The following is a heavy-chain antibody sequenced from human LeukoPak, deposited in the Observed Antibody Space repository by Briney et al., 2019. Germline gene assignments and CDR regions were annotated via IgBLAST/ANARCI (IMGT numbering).Heavy chain of an antibody. D-gene: IGHD5-18*01. CDR3: AKADGYSYGPVVY. CDR2: IIPILGIA. V-gene: IGHV1-69*04. Sequence: SVKVSCKASGGTFSSYAISWVRQAPGQGLEWMGRIIPILGIANYAQKFQGRVTITADKSTSTAYMELSSLRSEDTAVYYCAKADGYSYGPVVYRGQGTLVTVSS. J-gene: IGHJ4*02. CDR1: GGTFSSYA.